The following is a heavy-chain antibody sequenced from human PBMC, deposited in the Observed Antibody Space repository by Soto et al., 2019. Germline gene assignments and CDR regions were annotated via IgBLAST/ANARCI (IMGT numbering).Heavy chain of an antibody. CDR3: ARSGSSSY. CDR1: GGSFSDYY. V-gene: IGHV4-34*01. D-gene: IGHD6-6*01. J-gene: IGHJ4*02. Sequence: SETLSLTCAVYGGSFSDYYWTWIRQPPGKGLEWIGEINQSGSANYNPSLKSRVTISVDASKNRFSLKLSSVTAADTAVYYCARSGSSSYWGQGTLVTVSS. CDR2: INQSGSA.